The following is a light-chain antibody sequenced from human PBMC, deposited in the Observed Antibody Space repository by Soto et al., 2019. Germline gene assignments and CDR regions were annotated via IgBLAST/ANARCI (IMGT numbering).Light chain of an antibody. V-gene: IGKV1-39*01. CDR2: ATS. CDR3: QQSYRTPPVT. Sequence: DIQMTQSPSSLSASVGDRVTITCRASESIITYLNWYQQKPGKAPKLLIYATSNLQSGVPERFSGSGSGTDFTLTISSLQPEDFATYYCQQSYRTPPVTFGGGTKVE. J-gene: IGKJ4*01. CDR1: ESIITY.